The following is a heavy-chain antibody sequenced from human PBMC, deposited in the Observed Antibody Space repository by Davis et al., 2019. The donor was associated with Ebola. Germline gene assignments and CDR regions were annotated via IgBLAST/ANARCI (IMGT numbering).Heavy chain of an antibody. J-gene: IGHJ4*02. D-gene: IGHD2-2*01. V-gene: IGHV3-23*01. CDR2: ISDNGGSA. Sequence: GESLKISCAASGFTFSRQAMSWVRQAPGKGLEWVSVISDNGGSAYYADSVKGRFSISRDNFKNNLYLQMNNLRAEDTAVYYCAKSDCTSCHLDFWGQGAPVTVSS. CDR1: GFTFSRQA. CDR3: AKSDCTSCHLDF.